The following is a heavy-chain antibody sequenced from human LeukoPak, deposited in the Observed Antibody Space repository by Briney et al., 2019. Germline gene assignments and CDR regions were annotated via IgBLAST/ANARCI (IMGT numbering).Heavy chain of an antibody. CDR2: ISGSGGRP. CDR1: GFTFSSCA. Sequence: PGGSLRLSCAASGFTFSSCAMSWVRQAPGKGLEWVSAISGSGGRPYYADSVKDRFTISRDNSKNTLYLQMNSLRAEDTAVYYCARHPEPGYCSSTSCHESYFDYWGQGTLVTVSS. CDR3: ARHPEPGYCSSTSCHESYFDY. J-gene: IGHJ4*02. V-gene: IGHV3-23*01. D-gene: IGHD2-2*01.